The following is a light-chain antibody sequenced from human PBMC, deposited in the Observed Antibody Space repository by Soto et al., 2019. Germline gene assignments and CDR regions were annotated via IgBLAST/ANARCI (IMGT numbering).Light chain of an antibody. J-gene: IGLJ1*01. Sequence: QSALTQPASVSGSPGQSITISCTGTSSDVGGYNYVSWYQQHPGKAPKLLIYDVSNWPSGVSNRFSGSKSGNTASLTISGLQAEDEADYYCNSYASSRSYVFGTGTKVTVL. CDR3: NSYASSRSYV. V-gene: IGLV2-14*01. CDR1: SSDVGGYNY. CDR2: DVS.